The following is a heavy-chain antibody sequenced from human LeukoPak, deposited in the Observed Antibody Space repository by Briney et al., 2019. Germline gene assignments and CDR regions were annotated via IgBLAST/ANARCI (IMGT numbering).Heavy chain of an antibody. Sequence: ASVKVSCKASGYTFTSYGISWVRQAPGQGLEWMGRISAYNGNTNYAQKLQGRVTMTTDTSTSTAYMELRSLRSDDTAVYYCARGGSIAAAGSWFDPWGQGTLVTVSS. CDR1: GYTFTSYG. D-gene: IGHD6-13*01. V-gene: IGHV1-18*01. CDR2: ISAYNGNT. CDR3: ARGGSIAAAGSWFDP. J-gene: IGHJ5*02.